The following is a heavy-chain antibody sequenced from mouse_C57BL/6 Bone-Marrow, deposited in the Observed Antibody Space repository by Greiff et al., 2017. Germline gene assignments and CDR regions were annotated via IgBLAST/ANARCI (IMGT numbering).Heavy chain of an antibody. J-gene: IGHJ4*01. CDR3: ATNDGSSTYYAMDY. CDR1: GYSFTDYN. Sequence: EVQLQQSGPELVKPGASVKISCKASGYSFTDYNMNWVKQSNGKSLEWIGVINPNYGTTSYNQKFKGKATLTVDQSSSTAYMQLNSLTSEDSAVYYCATNDGSSTYYAMDYWGQGTSVTVSS. V-gene: IGHV1-39*01. CDR2: INPNYGTT. D-gene: IGHD1-1*01.